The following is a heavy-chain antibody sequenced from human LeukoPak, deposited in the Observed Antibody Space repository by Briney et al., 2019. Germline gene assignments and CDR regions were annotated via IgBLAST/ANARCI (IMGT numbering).Heavy chain of an antibody. D-gene: IGHD2-15*01. CDR3: ARHAYCSGGSCLAAIVD. Sequence: SETLSLTCAVSGYSISSGYYWGWIRQPPGKVLEWIGSIYHSGSTYYNPSLKSRVTISVDTSKNQFSLKLSSVNAADTAVKYCARHAYCSGGSCLAAIVDWGQRTLVTVSS. CDR1: GYSISSGYY. J-gene: IGHJ1*01. V-gene: IGHV4-38-2*01. CDR2: IYHSGST.